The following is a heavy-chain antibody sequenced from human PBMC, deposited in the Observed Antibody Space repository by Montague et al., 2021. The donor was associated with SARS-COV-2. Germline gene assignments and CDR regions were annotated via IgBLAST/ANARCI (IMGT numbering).Heavy chain of an antibody. CDR2: IYYSGYT. V-gene: IGHV4-59*08. D-gene: IGHD5-18*01. CDR1: TGSLSTYY. J-gene: IGHJ4*02. CDR3: ASHRGGYNHDDYFNH. Sequence: SETLSLTCTVSTGSLSTYYWSWIRQPPGKGLEWIGYIYYSGYTNYNPSLKSRITISVDTSKSQFSLRLSSVTAADTALYYCASHRGGYNHDDYFNHWGQGTLVTVSS.